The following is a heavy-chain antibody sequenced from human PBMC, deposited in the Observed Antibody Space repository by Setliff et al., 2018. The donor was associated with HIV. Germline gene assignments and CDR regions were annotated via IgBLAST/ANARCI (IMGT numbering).Heavy chain of an antibody. J-gene: IGHJ5*02. CDR1: GGSLSDYY. Sequence: PSETLSLTCAVYGGSLSDYYWSWIRQPPGKGLEWLGEIHSSGNTNYSPSLKGRVTISVDTPKNQFSLNLTSVTAADTAVYYCASRVYYYDSNNFLREEGFDPWGQGTLVTVSS. CDR2: IHSSGNT. CDR3: ASRVYYYDSNNFLREEGFDP. V-gene: IGHV4-34*01. D-gene: IGHD3-22*01.